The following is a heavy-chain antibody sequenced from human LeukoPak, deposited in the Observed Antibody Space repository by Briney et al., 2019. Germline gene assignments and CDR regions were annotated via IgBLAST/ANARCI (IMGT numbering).Heavy chain of an antibody. Sequence: GRSLRLSCAASGFTFSSYAMHWVRQAPGKGLEWVAVISYDGSNKYYADSVKGRFTISRDNSKNTLYLQMNSLRAEDTAVYYCAKGGMQLPFDYWGQGTLVTVSS. CDR3: AKGGMQLPFDY. CDR1: GFTFSSYA. D-gene: IGHD2-2*01. J-gene: IGHJ4*02. CDR2: ISYDGSNK. V-gene: IGHV3-30-3*01.